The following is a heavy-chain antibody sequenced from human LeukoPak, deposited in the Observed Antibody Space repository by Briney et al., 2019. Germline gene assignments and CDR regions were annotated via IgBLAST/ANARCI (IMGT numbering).Heavy chain of an antibody. V-gene: IGHV3-23*01. D-gene: IGHD2-21*01. CDR3: AKDRALARSAYFDY. CDR2: ISGSGGST. J-gene: IGHJ4*02. CDR1: GFTFSSYA. Sequence: GGSLRLSCAASGFTFSSYAMSWVRQAPGKGLEWVSVISGSGGSTSYADSVKGRFTISRDNSKNTLYLQMNSLRVEDTAVYYCAKDRALARSAYFDYWGQGTLVIVSS.